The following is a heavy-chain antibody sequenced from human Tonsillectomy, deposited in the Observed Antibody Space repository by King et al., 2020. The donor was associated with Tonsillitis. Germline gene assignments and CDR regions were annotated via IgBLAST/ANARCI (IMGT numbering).Heavy chain of an antibody. J-gene: IGHJ4*02. CDR1: GGSISSSYHY. CDR2: MYYNKPI. V-gene: IGHV4-39*01. D-gene: IGHD1-26*01. CDR3: ARYVSGSFDF. Sequence: VQLQESGPGVVKPSETLSLTCTVSGGSISSSYHYWAWIRQPPGKGLEWIGYMYYNKPIFSNPPLKSRITISTGTSENRFSLKLSSVTAADTAVYFCARYVSGSFDFWGQGALVTVSS.